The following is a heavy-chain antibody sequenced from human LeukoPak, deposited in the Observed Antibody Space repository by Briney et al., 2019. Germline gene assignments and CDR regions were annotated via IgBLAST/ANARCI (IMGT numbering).Heavy chain of an antibody. CDR1: RGSTSTYY. CDR2: IYYSGST. CDR3: ARRHGTDQLWFGGAAWFDP. D-gene: IGHD3-10*01. V-gene: IGHV4-59*05. Sequence: SETLSLTCTVSRGSTSTYYWSWIRQPAGKGLEWIGSIYYSGSTYYNPSLKSRVTISVDTSKNQFSLKLSSVTAADTAVYYCARRHGTDQLWFGGAAWFDPWGQGTLVTVSS. J-gene: IGHJ5*02.